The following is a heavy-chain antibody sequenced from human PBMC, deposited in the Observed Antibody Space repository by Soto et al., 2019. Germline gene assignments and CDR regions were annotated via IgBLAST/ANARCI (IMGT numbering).Heavy chain of an antibody. CDR3: AGDKDRQQLGGNYYYIMDV. V-gene: IGHV1-69*14. CDR1: GGTFSSSA. Sequence: QVQLVQSGAEVKKPGSSVKVSCKASGGTFSSSAFSWVRQAPGQGLEWMGGIMPIFRTADYAQKFQGRVTITADKSTSTAYMELSSLRSEDTGVYYCAGDKDRQQLGGNYYYIMDVWGQGTTVTVSS. CDR2: IMPIFRTA. D-gene: IGHD3-3*02. J-gene: IGHJ6*02.